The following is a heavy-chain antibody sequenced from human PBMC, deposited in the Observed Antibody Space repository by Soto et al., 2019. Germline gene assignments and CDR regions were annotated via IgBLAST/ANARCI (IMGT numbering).Heavy chain of an antibody. J-gene: IGHJ6*02. CDR2: IIPILGIA. D-gene: IGHD3-9*01. CDR1: DGTLNRYT. Sequence: SVTVSFKASDGTLNRYTISWVRQAPGQEQEWMGRIIPILGIANYAQKFQGRVTITADKSTSTAYMALRRLRSEHTPGYYCPRYQRLRYYAWQTDGMDVWGQGTTVTVSS. CDR3: PRYQRLRYYAWQTDGMDV. V-gene: IGHV1-69*02.